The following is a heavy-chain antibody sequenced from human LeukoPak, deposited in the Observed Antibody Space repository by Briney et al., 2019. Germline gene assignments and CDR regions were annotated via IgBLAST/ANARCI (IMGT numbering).Heavy chain of an antibody. D-gene: IGHD2-2*01. Sequence: GRSLRLSCAASGFTFSSYGMHWVRQAPGKGLEWVAVIWYDGSNKYYADSVKGRFTISRDNSKNTPYLQMNSLRAEDTAVYYCARYCSSTSCYVDSWGQGTLVTVSS. J-gene: IGHJ4*02. V-gene: IGHV3-33*01. CDR3: ARYCSSTSCYVDS. CDR2: IWYDGSNK. CDR1: GFTFSSYG.